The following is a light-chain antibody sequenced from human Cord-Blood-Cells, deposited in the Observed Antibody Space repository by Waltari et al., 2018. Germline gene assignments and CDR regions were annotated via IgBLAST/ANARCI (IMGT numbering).Light chain of an antibody. J-gene: IGLJ2*01. CDR2: GNS. CDR3: QSYDSSVV. CDR1: SSNIGAGYD. Sequence: QSVLTQPRSVSGAPGQRVTISCTGSSSNIGAGYDVHWYQQLPGTAPKLLIYGNSHRPSGFPDLVSGSKSGTSASLAITGLQAEDEADYYCQSYDSSVVFGGGTNLTVL. V-gene: IGLV1-40*01.